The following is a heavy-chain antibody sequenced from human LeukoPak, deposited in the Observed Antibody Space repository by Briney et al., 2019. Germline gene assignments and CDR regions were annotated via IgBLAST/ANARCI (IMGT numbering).Heavy chain of an antibody. Sequence: SETLSLTCTVSGGSISSYYWSWIRQPPGKGLEWIGYIYYSGSTNYNPSLKSRVTISVDTSKNQFSLKLSSVTAADTAVYYCARDDTGHYDFWSGQGISYYGMDVWGQGTTVTVSS. V-gene: IGHV4-59*01. J-gene: IGHJ6*02. CDR3: ARDDTGHYDFWSGQGISYYGMDV. CDR1: GGSISSYY. CDR2: IYYSGST. D-gene: IGHD3-3*01.